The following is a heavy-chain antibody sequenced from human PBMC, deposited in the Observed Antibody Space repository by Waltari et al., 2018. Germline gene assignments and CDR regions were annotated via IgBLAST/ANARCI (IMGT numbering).Heavy chain of an antibody. CDR3: AKGEQLGRRDF. V-gene: IGHV1-2*02. Sequence: QVQVVQSGAEVRKPGASVRVSCKTSGYIFTAYYIHLVRQAPGPGLEWMGWSNPSTGGTNYAQKFQGRVTMTRDTSFSTAYMELNSLRSDDTAVYYGAKGEQLGRRDFWGQGTLVTVSS. CDR1: GYIFTAYY. D-gene: IGHD1-1*01. J-gene: IGHJ4*02. CDR2: SNPSTGGT.